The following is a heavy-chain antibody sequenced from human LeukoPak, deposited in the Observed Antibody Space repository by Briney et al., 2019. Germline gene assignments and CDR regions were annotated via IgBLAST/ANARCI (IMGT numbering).Heavy chain of an antibody. CDR2: INSDGSST. V-gene: IGHV3-74*01. J-gene: IGHJ4*02. Sequence: GGSLRLSCAASGFTFSYFWMYWVRQAPGKGLVWVSRINSDGSSTNYADSVKGRFTISRDSAKNSLYLQMNSLRAEDTAVYYCARGPYSSNWYVDYWGQGTLVTVAS. D-gene: IGHD6-13*01. CDR1: GFTFSYFW. CDR3: ARGPYSSNWYVDY.